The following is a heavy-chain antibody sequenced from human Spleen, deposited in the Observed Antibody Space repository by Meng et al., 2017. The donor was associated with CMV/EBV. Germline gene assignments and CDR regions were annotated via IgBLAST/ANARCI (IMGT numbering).Heavy chain of an antibody. CDR3: ARDAMEVTPDVLSY. CDR2: SNAGNGNT. CDR1: GYTFTSYA. V-gene: IGHV1-3*02. D-gene: IGHD4-23*01. J-gene: IGHJ4*02. Sequence: SGYTFTSYAMHCVRQAPGQRLEWMGWSNAGNGNTKYSQEFQGRVTITRDTSASTAYMELSSLRSEDMAVYYCARDAMEVTPDVLSYWGQGTLVTVSS.